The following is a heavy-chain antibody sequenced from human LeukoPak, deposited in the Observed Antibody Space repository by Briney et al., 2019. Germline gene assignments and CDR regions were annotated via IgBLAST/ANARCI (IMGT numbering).Heavy chain of an antibody. Sequence: GGSLRLSCAASGFIVNTHYMSWVRQAPGKGLEWVSTLYNFGTTTKYKDSVKGRFTISRDNSKNTLYLRMNSLRAEDTAVYYCARGGTRYYFDYWGQGTLVTVSS. J-gene: IGHJ4*02. CDR2: LYNFGTT. D-gene: IGHD3-16*01. CDR3: ARGGTRYYFDY. CDR1: GFIVNTHY. V-gene: IGHV3-66*03.